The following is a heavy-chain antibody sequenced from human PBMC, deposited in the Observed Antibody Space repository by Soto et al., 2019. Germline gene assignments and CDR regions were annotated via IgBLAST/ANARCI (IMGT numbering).Heavy chain of an antibody. V-gene: IGHV4-4*02. CDR1: GGSISSNHW. D-gene: IGHD3-10*01. CDR3: ARKGFAEIRFDP. Sequence: QVQLRESGPGLVKPSGTLSLTCGVSGGSISSNHWWSWVRQSPGKGLEWIGEIYHSGSRNYNPSLKSRVTISVDKSKNQFSLKITSVTAADTAVYYCARKGFAEIRFDPWGQGTLVNVSS. J-gene: IGHJ5*02. CDR2: IYHSGSR.